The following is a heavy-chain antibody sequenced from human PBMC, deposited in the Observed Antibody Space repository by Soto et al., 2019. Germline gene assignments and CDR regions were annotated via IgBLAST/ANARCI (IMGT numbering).Heavy chain of an antibody. CDR1: GASISTYY. V-gene: IGHV4-59*08. J-gene: IGHJ4*02. D-gene: IGHD3-3*01. Sequence: PSETLSLTCTVSGASISTYYWSWIRQPPGKGLEWIGYISYRGSPNYNPSLKSRLIISADMSKNQFSLKLSSVTAADTAVYYCARHGWSGSDDWGQGTLVNVSS. CDR3: ARHGWSGSDD. CDR2: ISYRGSP.